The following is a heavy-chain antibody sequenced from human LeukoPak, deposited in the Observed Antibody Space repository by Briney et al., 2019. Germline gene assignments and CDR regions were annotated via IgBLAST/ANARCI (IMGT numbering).Heavy chain of an antibody. V-gene: IGHV3-48*01. Sequence: SGGSLRLSCAASGFTFISYSMNWVRQAPGKGLEWVSYISSSSSTIYYADSVKGRFTISRDNSKNTLYLQMNSLRAEDTAVYYCARDSATIFGVVIMELNWFDPWGQGTLVTVSS. CDR2: ISSSSSTI. J-gene: IGHJ5*02. D-gene: IGHD3-3*01. CDR3: ARDSATIFGVVIMELNWFDP. CDR1: GFTFISYS.